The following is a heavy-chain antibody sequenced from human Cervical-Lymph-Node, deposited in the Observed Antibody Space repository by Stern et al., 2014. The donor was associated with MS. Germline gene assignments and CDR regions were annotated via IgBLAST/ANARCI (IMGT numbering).Heavy chain of an antibody. CDR2: FDPEDGET. V-gene: IGHV1-24*01. CDR3: ATDRDDFRSGYSAPTKGYGLDV. CDR1: GYTLTELS. J-gene: IGHJ6*02. Sequence: QVQLMQSGAEVKKPGASVKVSCKVSGYTLTELSMHWVRQAPGKGLEWMGGFDPEDGETIYAQKCQGRVTMTEDTSTDTAYMELSSLRSEDTAVYYCATDRDDFRSGYSAPTKGYGLDVWGQGTTVTVTS. D-gene: IGHD3-3*01.